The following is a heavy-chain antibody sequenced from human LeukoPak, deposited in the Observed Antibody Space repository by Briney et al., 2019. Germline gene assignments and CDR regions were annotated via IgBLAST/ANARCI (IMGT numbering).Heavy chain of an antibody. Sequence: ASVKVSCKASAYTFTDYFMHWVRQAPAQGRQWMGGINPNGGGTYYAQKFQGRVTMTRDTSINTAYMELSRLRSGDTAMYYCAREGAPRITGTTNPFDPWGQGTLVTVSS. CDR2: INPNGGGT. J-gene: IGHJ5*02. D-gene: IGHD1-7*01. CDR1: AYTFTDYF. V-gene: IGHV1-2*02. CDR3: AREGAPRITGTTNPFDP.